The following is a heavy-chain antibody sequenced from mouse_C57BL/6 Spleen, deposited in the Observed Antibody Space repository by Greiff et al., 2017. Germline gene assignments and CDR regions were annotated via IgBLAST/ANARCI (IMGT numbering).Heavy chain of an antibody. CDR2: IHPNSGST. CDR1: GYTFTSYW. Sequence: VQLQQPGAELVKPGASVKLSCKASGYTFTSYWMHWVKQRPGQGLEWIGMIHPNSGSTNYNEKFKSKATLTVDKSSSTAYMQLSSLTSEDSAVYYCAREGYDYDYAMDYWGQGTSVTVSS. CDR3: AREGYDYDYAMDY. D-gene: IGHD2-4*01. V-gene: IGHV1-64*01. J-gene: IGHJ4*01.